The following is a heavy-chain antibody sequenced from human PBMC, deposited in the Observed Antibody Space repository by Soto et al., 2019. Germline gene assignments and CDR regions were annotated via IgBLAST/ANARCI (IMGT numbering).Heavy chain of an antibody. J-gene: IGHJ3*02. D-gene: IGHD3-22*01. Sequence: QVQLVQSGAEVKKPGASVKVSCKASGYTFTSYGISWVRQAPGQGLEWMGWISAYNGNTNYAQKLQGRVTMTTDTPPSTAYVELRSLRSDDTDVYYCARDSEGYYDSSGYYIVAFDIWGQGTMVTVAS. CDR1: GYTFTSYG. CDR2: ISAYNGNT. V-gene: IGHV1-18*01. CDR3: ARDSEGYYDSSGYYIVAFDI.